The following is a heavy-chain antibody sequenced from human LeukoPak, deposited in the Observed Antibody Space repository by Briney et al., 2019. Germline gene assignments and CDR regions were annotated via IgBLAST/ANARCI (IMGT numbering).Heavy chain of an antibody. Sequence: SETLSLTCTVSGGSISSYYWSWIRQPAGKGLEWIGRIYTSGSTNYNPSLKSRVTMSVDTSKNQFSLKLSSVTAADTAVYYCARGGRYSSGWYSWFDPWGQGTLVTVSS. CDR3: ARGGRYSSGWYSWFDP. CDR2: IYTSGST. J-gene: IGHJ5*02. CDR1: GGSISSYY. D-gene: IGHD6-19*01. V-gene: IGHV4-4*07.